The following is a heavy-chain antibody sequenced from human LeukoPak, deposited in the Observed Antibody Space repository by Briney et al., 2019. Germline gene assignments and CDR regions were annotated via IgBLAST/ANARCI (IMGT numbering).Heavy chain of an antibody. CDR2: INPNSGGT. CDR3: AVGPMPTVTTGFDY. CDR1: GYTFTGYY. D-gene: IGHD4-17*01. V-gene: IGHV1-2*02. Sequence: ASVKVSCKASGYTFTGYYMHWVRQAPGQGLEWMGWINPNSGGTNYAQKFQGRVTMTRDTSISTAYTELSRLRSDDTAVYYCAVGPMPTVTTGFDYWGQGTLVTVSS. J-gene: IGHJ4*02.